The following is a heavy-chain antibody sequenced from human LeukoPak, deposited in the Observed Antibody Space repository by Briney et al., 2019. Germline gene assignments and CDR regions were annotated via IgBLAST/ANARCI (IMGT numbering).Heavy chain of an antibody. CDR2: IYPGDSDT. Sequence: GESLKISCQGSGYSFTSYWIGWVRPMPGKGLGWIGIIYPGDSDTRYSPSFQGQVTISADKSISTAYLEWRSLKATDTTMYYCARLRGIAVPYDYWGQGTLVTVSS. J-gene: IGHJ4*02. V-gene: IGHV5-51*01. CDR1: GYSFTSYW. D-gene: IGHD6-19*01. CDR3: ARLRGIAVPYDY.